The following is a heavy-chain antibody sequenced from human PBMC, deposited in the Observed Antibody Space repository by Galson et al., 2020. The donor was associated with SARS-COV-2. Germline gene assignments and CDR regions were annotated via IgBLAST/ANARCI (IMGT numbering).Heavy chain of an antibody. CDR1: GFTFDDYT. J-gene: IGHJ6*02. D-gene: IGHD1-20*01. Sequence: SLKISCVASGFTFDDYTMHWVRQAPGKGLEWVSGISWNSDSVHYADPVRGRFTISRDNARKSLYLEMNSLREEDTAFYYCTREWRYYYGMDVWGQGTTVTVSS. V-gene: IGHV3-9*01. CDR2: ISWNSDSV. CDR3: TREWRYYYGMDV.